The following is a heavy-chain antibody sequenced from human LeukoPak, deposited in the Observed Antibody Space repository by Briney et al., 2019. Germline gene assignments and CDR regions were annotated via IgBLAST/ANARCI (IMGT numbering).Heavy chain of an antibody. D-gene: IGHD3-22*01. CDR2: INPSGGST. CDR1: GYTFTSYY. CDR3: ARDPGGYYDSSGLFDY. V-gene: IGHV1-46*01. Sequence: ASVKVSCKASGYTFTSYYMHWVRQAPGQGLEWMGIINPSGGSTSYAQKFQGRVTMTRDMSTSTVYMELSSLRSEDTAVYYCARDPGGYYDSSGLFDYWGQGTLVTVSS. J-gene: IGHJ4*02.